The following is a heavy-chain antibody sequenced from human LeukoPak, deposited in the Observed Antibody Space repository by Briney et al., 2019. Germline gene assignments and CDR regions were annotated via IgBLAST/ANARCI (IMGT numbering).Heavy chain of an antibody. J-gene: IGHJ4*02. CDR2: INHSGST. Sequence: SETLSLTCTISDDSARSDNYYGGWVRQPPGKGLEWIGEINHSGSTNYNPSLKSRVTISVDTSKNQFSLKLSSVTAADTAVYYCAILSWGSYRFDYWGQGTLVTVPS. V-gene: IGHV4-39*07. D-gene: IGHD3-16*02. CDR1: DDSARSDNYY. CDR3: AILSWGSYRFDY.